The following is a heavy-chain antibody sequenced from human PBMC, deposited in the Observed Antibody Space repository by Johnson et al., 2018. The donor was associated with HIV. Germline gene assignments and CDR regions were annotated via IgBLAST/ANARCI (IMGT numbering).Heavy chain of an antibody. CDR3: VKVVLVGGREGVCALDI. J-gene: IGHJ3*02. V-gene: IGHV3-23*01. CDR1: GFTFNNYA. CDR2: ISGSGDNT. Sequence: VQLMESGGGLVQPGGSLRLSCAASGFTFNNYAMTWVRQVPGKGLEWVSGISGSGDNTHYADSVMGRFTISRDNSKSTLYLQMMSLRVEDTALYYCVKVVLVGGREGVCALDIWGPGTMVTVSS. D-gene: IGHD1-26*01.